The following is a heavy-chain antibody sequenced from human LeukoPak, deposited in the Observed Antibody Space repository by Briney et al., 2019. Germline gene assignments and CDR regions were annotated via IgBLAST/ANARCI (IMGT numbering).Heavy chain of an antibody. CDR1: GGTFSSYA. CDR2: IIPIFGTA. D-gene: IGHD3-3*01. CDR3: ARERVELGLEWQPVYDY. J-gene: IGHJ4*02. V-gene: IGHV1-69*05. Sequence: SVKVSCKASGGTFSSYAISWVRQAPGQGLEWMGGIIPIFGTANYALKFQGRVTITTDESTSTAYMELSSLRSEDTAVYYCARERVELGLEWQPVYDYWGQGTLVTVSS.